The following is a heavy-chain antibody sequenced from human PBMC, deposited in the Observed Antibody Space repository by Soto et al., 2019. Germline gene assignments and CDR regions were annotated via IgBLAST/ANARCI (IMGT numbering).Heavy chain of an antibody. D-gene: IGHD3-3*01. CDR3: AQRRDKKSTVFGVVIRASGWFDP. J-gene: IGHJ5*02. CDR1: GFSLSTSAVG. Sequence: SGPTLVNPTQPLTLTCTFSGFSLSTSAVGVGWIRQPPGKALEWLALIYWNDDKRYSPSLKSRLTITKDTSKNQVVLTMTNMDPVNTATYYSAQRRDKKSTVFGVVIRASGWFDPWGQGTLVTVSS. CDR2: IYWNDDK. V-gene: IGHV2-5*01.